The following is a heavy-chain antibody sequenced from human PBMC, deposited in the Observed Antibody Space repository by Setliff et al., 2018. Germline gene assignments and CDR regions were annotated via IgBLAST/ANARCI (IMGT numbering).Heavy chain of an antibody. Sequence: GGSLRLSCAASGFTFSSYAMHWVRQAPGKGLEWVAVISYDGSNKYYADSVKGRFTISRDNSKNTLYLQMNSLRAEDTAVYYCARVGYCDGPTCYPFDYWGQGTLVTVSS. CDR2: ISYDGSNK. J-gene: IGHJ4*02. CDR3: ARVGYCDGPTCYPFDY. CDR1: GFTFSSYA. D-gene: IGHD2-21*01. V-gene: IGHV3-30*04.